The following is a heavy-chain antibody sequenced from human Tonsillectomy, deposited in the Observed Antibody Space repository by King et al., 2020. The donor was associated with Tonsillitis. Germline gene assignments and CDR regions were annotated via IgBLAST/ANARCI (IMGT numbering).Heavy chain of an antibody. CDR2: IHYYGTT. J-gene: IGHJ5*01. Sequence: VQLQESGPGLVRPSETLSLTCTVSGDSIFTHRWSWLRQSPGKGLEWIGYIHYYGTTKSNPSLQSRVSMSMTTSQKEISLTLSPVTAADTAVYYCARHAQRHDIGWTFWFDSWGQGSLVTVSS. V-gene: IGHV4-59*08. CDR1: GDSIFTHR. D-gene: IGHD2-15*01. CDR3: ARHAQRHDIGWTFWFDS.